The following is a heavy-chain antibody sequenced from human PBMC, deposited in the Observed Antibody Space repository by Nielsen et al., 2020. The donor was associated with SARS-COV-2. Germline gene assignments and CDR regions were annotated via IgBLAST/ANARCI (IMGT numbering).Heavy chain of an antibody. CDR3: TTDQHGGYEVRYYYYGMDV. CDR2: IKSKTDGGTT. Sequence: VRQAPGKGLEWVGRIKSKTDGGTTDYAAPVKGRFTISRDDSKNTLYLQMNSLKTEDTAVYYCTTDQHGGYEVRYYYYGMDVWGQGTTVTVSS. V-gene: IGHV3-15*01. J-gene: IGHJ6*02. D-gene: IGHD5-12*01.